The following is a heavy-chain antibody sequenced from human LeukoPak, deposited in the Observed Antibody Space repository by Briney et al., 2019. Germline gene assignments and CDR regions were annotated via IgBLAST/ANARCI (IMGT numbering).Heavy chain of an antibody. J-gene: IGHJ4*02. Sequence: SETLSLTCTVSGGSISSSSYYWGWIRQPPGKGLEWIGSIYYSGSTCYNPSLKSRVTISVDTSKNQFSLKLSSVTAADTAVYYCARGSSGWSYYFDYWGQGTLVTVSS. CDR2: IYYSGST. D-gene: IGHD6-19*01. CDR3: ARGSSGWSYYFDY. CDR1: GGSISSSSYY. V-gene: IGHV4-39*01.